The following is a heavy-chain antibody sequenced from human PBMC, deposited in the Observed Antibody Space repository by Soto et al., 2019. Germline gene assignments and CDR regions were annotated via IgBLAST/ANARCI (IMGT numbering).Heavy chain of an antibody. V-gene: IGHV4-34*01. CDR3: ARGLISGSHYSGGWYYFDS. J-gene: IGHJ4*02. D-gene: IGHD1-26*01. CDR2: INHSGSA. Sequence: SETLSLTCAVYGGSFSGYIWTWIRQTLGKGLQWIGQINHSGSANYNPSLKSRVTISVHTSNSQFSLELSSVTAADTAVYYCARGLISGSHYSGGWYYFDSWGQGTQVTVSS. CDR1: GGSFSGYI.